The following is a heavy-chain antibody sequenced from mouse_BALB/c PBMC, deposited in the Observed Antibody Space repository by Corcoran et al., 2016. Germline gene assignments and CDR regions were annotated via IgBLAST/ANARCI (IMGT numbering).Heavy chain of an antibody. CDR3: ARRGVGWYFDV. J-gene: IGHJ1*01. CDR1: GYTFTNYG. V-gene: IGHV9-3-1*01. Sequence: QNQLVQSGPELKKPGETVKISCKASGYTFTNYGMNWVKQAPGKGLKSMGWINTYTGEPTYADDFKGRFAFSLETSASTAYLQINNLKNEDTATYFCARRGVGWYFDVWGAGTTVTVSS. CDR2: INTYTGEP.